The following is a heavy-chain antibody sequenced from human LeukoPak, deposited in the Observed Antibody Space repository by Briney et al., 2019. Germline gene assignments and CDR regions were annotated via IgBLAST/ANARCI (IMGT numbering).Heavy chain of an antibody. J-gene: IGHJ4*02. V-gene: IGHV4-4*07. CDR1: GGSISSYY. D-gene: IGHD6-13*01. CDR3: ARSPGIAAADLFDY. CDR2: IYTSGST. Sequence: SETLSLTCTVSGGSISSYYWSWIRQPAGKGLEWIGRIYTSGSTNYNPSLKSRVTMSVVTSKNQFSLKLSSVTAADTAVYYCARSPGIAAADLFDYWGQGTLVTVSS.